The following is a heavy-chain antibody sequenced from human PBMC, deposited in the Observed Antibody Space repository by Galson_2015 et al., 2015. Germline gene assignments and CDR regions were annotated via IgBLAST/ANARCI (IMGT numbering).Heavy chain of an antibody. J-gene: IGHJ4*02. V-gene: IGHV3-33*01. D-gene: IGHD1-7*01. CDR3: ASSTHNWNYDY. CDR1: GFTFSNYG. Sequence: SLRLSCAASGFTFSNYGLHWVRQTPGKGLEWVAVIWDDGSTRYYADSVKGRFTISRDNSKNTLYLQMNSLRAEDTAVYYCASSTHNWNYDYWGQGTLVTVSS. CDR2: IWDDGSTR.